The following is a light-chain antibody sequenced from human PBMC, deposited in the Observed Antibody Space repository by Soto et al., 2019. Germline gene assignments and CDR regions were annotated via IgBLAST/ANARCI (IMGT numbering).Light chain of an antibody. CDR1: QSVGAS. CDR3: QQYNSYL. V-gene: IGKV1-5*01. Sequence: DTQTTQSPSTLSASVGDRVTITCRASQSVGASLAWYQQRPGEAPKLLIFDASTLQSGVPSRFSGSGSGTEFTFTISSLQPDDFATYYCQQYNSYLFGGGTKVDIK. J-gene: IGKJ4*01. CDR2: DAS.